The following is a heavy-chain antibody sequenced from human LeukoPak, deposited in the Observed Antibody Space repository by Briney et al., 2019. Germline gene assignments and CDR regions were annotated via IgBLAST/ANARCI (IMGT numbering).Heavy chain of an antibody. V-gene: IGHV3-30*02. D-gene: IGHD3-10*01. Sequence: GGSLRLSCAASGFTFSSYGMHWVRQAPGKGLEWVAFIRYDGSDKYYADYVKGRFTISRDNSKKTLNLQMSSLRAEDTAVYYCATGYGSARFMDVWGKGTTVTISS. CDR3: ATGYGSARFMDV. J-gene: IGHJ6*03. CDR2: IRYDGSDK. CDR1: GFTFSSYG.